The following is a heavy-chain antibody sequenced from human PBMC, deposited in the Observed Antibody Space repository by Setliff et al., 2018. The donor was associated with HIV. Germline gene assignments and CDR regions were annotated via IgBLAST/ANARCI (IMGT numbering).Heavy chain of an antibody. CDR3: ARSSAERSAVRGLAIAFDI. J-gene: IGHJ3*02. Sequence: LSLTCTVSGGSISSGVFYWSWIRQHPGRGLEWIGYIYYSGSTYYNPSLKSRVAVSVDTSKNQFSLSLSSVTAADTAVYYCARSSAERSAVRGLAIAFDIWGPGTKVTVTS. CDR1: GGSISSGVFY. D-gene: IGHD3-10*01. CDR2: IYYSGST. V-gene: IGHV4-31*02.